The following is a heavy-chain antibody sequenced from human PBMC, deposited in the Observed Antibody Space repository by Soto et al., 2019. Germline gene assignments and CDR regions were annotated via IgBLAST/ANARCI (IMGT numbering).Heavy chain of an antibody. CDR2: ISGSGGST. D-gene: IGHD6-19*01. V-gene: IGHV3-23*01. CDR1: GFTFSSDA. CDR3: AKGGSQWLANFDY. J-gene: IGHJ4*02. Sequence: GGSLRLACAASGFTFSSDAMSWVRPAPGKGLEWVSAISGSGGSTYYAGSVKGRFTISRDNSKNTLYLQMSSLRAEDTAVYYCAKGGSQWLANFDYWGQGTLVTVS.